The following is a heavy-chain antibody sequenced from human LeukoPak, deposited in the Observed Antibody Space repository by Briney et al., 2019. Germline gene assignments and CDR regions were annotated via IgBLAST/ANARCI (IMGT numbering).Heavy chain of an antibody. V-gene: IGHV3-21*01. J-gene: IGHJ3*02. CDR2: LFSSSTYK. CDR1: GFTFTSYS. D-gene: IGHD3-22*01. CDR3: ARMDDSSGYAFDI. Sequence: GGSLRLSWAASGFTFTSYSMNWVRQAPGKGLEWVSSLFSSSTYKYYADSVKGRFTISRDNAKNSLYLQMNSLRGEDTAVYYCARMDDSSGYAFDIWGQGTMVTVSS.